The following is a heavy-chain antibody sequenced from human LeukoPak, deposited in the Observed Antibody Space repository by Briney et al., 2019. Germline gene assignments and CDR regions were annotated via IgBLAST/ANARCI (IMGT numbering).Heavy chain of an antibody. D-gene: IGHD3-22*01. CDR2: INSDGSRT. CDR1: GFTFSSYW. V-gene: IGHV3-74*01. CDR3: ARGDSSGLLTPFDI. J-gene: IGHJ3*02. Sequence: GGSLRLSCAASGFTFSSYWMHWVRQAPGKGLVWVSRINSDGSRTSYANSVKGRFTVSRDNAKNTLYLQMNSLRAEDTAVYYCARGDSSGLLTPFDIWGQGTMVTVSS.